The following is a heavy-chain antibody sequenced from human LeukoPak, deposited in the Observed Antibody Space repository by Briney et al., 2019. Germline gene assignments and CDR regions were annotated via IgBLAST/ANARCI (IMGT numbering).Heavy chain of an antibody. J-gene: IGHJ4*02. CDR1: GFTFRTYG. V-gene: IGHV3-48*01. D-gene: IGHD3-22*01. CDR2: INSDSDTV. CDR3: AGDDSSGYFFDF. Sequence: GGSLRLSCAASGFTFRTYGMNWVRQAPGKGLEWISYINSDSDTVYYSNSVKGRFTISRDNAKNSLYLQMNSLRAEDTAMYFCAGDDSSGYFFDFWGQGTLVTVSS.